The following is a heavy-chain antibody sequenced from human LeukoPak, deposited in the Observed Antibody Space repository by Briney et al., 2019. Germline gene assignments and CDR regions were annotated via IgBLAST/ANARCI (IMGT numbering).Heavy chain of an antibody. V-gene: IGHV3-21*01. CDR2: ISSSSSYI. CDR1: GFTFSSYS. CDR3: ASSLTTIFGVVTDY. Sequence: GGSLRLSCAASGFTFSSYSMNWVRQAPGKGLEWVSSISSSSSYIYYADSVKGRFTISRDNAKNSLYLQMNSLRAEDTAVYYCASSLTTIFGVVTDYWGQGTLVTVSS. J-gene: IGHJ4*02. D-gene: IGHD3-3*01.